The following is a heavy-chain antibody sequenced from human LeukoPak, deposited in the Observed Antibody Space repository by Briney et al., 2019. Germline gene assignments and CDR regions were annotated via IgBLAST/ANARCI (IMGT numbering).Heavy chain of an antibody. Sequence: SVTVSCKASGGTFSSYAISWVRQAPGQGLEWMGGIIPIFGTANYAQKFQGRVTITTDESTSTAYMELSSLRSEDPAVYYCARGPNHCYYMDVWGKGTTVTVSS. V-gene: IGHV1-69*05. J-gene: IGHJ6*03. CDR3: ARGPNHCYYMDV. CDR2: IIPIFGTA. CDR1: GGTFSSYA.